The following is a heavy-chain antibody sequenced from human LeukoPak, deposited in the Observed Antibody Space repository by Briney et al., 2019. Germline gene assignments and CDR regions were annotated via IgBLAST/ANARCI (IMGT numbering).Heavy chain of an antibody. CDR3: ARDLEEYCTNGVCYYFDY. CDR2: ISAYNGNT. Sequence: GASVKVSCKASGYTFTSYGISWVRQAPGQGLEWMGWISAYNGNTNYAQKLQGRVTMTTDISTSTACMELRSLRSDDTAVYYCARDLEEYCTNGVCYYFDYWGQGTLVTVSS. D-gene: IGHD2-8*01. J-gene: IGHJ4*02. V-gene: IGHV1-18*01. CDR1: GYTFTSYG.